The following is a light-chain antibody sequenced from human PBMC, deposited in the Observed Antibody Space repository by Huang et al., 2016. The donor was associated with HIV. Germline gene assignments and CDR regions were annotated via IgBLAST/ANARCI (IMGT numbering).Light chain of an antibody. V-gene: IGKV1-39*01. CDR3: QHSCSSPYT. Sequence: DIQMTQSPSSVSASVGDRLTITCRASQTISSCLNRYQQKPGKGPKLLIYGASSLHIGVSSRFSGSGSGTDFTLTISRLQPEDFATYYCQHSCSSPYTFGQGTKVEIK. J-gene: IGKJ2*01. CDR1: QTISSC. CDR2: GAS.